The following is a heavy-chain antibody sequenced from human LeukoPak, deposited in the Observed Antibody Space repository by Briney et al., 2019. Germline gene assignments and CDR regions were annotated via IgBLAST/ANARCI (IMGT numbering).Heavy chain of an antibody. J-gene: IGHJ3*02. CDR3: ARHRDSRGYKYAFDI. D-gene: IGHD3-22*01. CDR2: IYYSGST. V-gene: IGHV4-31*03. CDR1: GGSISSGGYY. Sequence: SETLSLTCTVSGGSISSGGYYWSWIRQHPGKGLEWIGYIYYSGSTYYNPSLKSRVTISVDTSKNQFSLKLSSVTAADTAVYYCARHRDSRGYKYAFDIWGQGTMVAVSS.